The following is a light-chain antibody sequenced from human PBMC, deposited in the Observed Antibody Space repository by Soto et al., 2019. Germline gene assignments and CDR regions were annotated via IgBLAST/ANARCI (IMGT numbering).Light chain of an antibody. CDR1: TSNLASNY. CDR3: ETCDDSLNEVYV. CDR2: RNN. J-gene: IGLJ1*01. Sequence: QSVLTQPPSASGTPGQGVTISCSGSTSNLASNYVYWYQQLPGTAPKLLIYRNNQRPSGVPDRFSGSKSGTSASLAISWRRSDDEAEYFRETCDDSLNEVYVFGNGSKVTGL. V-gene: IGLV1-47*01.